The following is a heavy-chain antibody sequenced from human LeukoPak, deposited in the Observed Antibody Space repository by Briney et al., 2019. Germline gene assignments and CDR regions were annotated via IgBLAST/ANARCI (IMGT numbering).Heavy chain of an antibody. V-gene: IGHV4-31*03. CDR1: GGSISSGGYY. D-gene: IGHD5-18*01. CDR3: ARGYSYGYGIDP. CDR2: IYYSGST. Sequence: SQTLSLTCTVSGGSISSGGYYWSWIRQHPGKDLEWIGYIYYSGSTYYNPSLKSRVTISVDTSKNQFSLKLSSVTAVDTAVYYCARGYSYGYGIDPWGQGTLVTVSS. J-gene: IGHJ5*02.